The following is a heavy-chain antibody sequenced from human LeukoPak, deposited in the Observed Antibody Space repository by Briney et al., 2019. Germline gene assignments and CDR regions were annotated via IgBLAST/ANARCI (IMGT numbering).Heavy chain of an antibody. Sequence: ASVKVSCKASGYTFTSYGISWVRQAPGQGLEWMGWISGYNGNTNYVQKLQGRVIMTTDTSTSTAYMELRSLRSDDTAVYYCARDRGPAAMGNDAFDIWGQGTMVTVSS. J-gene: IGHJ3*02. CDR2: ISGYNGNT. D-gene: IGHD2-2*01. V-gene: IGHV1-18*01. CDR3: ARDRGPAAMGNDAFDI. CDR1: GYTFTSYG.